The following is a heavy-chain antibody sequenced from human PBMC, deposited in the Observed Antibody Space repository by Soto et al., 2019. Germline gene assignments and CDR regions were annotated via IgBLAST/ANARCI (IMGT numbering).Heavy chain of an antibody. CDR3: ARVPPSAGYGMDV. CDR1: GFTFSSYS. Sequence: EVQLVESGGGLVKPGGSLRLSCAASGFTFSSYSMNWVRQAPGKGLEWVSSISSSSSYIYYADSVKGRFTISRDNAKNPLYLQMNSLRAEDTAVYYCARVPPSAGYGMDVWGQGTTVTVSS. J-gene: IGHJ6*02. V-gene: IGHV3-21*01. D-gene: IGHD6-19*01. CDR2: ISSSSSYI.